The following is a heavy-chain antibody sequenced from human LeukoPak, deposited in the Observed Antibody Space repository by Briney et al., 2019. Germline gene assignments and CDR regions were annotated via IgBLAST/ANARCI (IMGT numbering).Heavy chain of an antibody. CDR1: GFTFSDYD. D-gene: IGHD1-1*01. CDR3: ARVAKERVGGVYYFDY. CDR2: IGTAGDT. J-gene: IGHJ4*02. Sequence: LSGGSLRLSCAASGFTFSDYDMHWVRQATGKGLEWVSAIGTAGDTYYTGSVKGRFTIFRENAKNSLYLQMNSLRAGDTAVYYCARVAKERVGGVYYFDYWGQGTLVTVSS. V-gene: IGHV3-13*01.